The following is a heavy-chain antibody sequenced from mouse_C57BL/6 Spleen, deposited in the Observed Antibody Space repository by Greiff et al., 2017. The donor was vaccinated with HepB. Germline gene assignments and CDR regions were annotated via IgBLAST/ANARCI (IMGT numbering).Heavy chain of an antibody. J-gene: IGHJ3*01. CDR2: IDPSDSYT. D-gene: IGHD2-3*01. V-gene: IGHV1-50*01. Sequence: QVQLQQPGAELVKPGASVKLSCKASGYTFTSYWMQWVKQRPGQGLEWIGEIDPSDSYTNYNQKLKGKATLTVDTSSSTAYMQLSSLTSEDSAVYYCARKALYDGYYEFAYWGQGTLVTVSA. CDR1: GYTFTSYW. CDR3: ARKALYDGYYEFAY.